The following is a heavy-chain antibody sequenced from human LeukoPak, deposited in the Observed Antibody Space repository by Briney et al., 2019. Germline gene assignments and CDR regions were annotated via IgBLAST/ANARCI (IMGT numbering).Heavy chain of an antibody. CDR3: ARILAAGSRYYYYGMDV. J-gene: IGHJ6*02. CDR1: GYTFTGYY. D-gene: IGHD6-13*01. V-gene: IGHV1-2*02. CDR2: INPNSGGT. Sequence: ASVKVSCKASGYTFTGYYMHWVRQAPGQGLEWMGWINPNSGGTNYAQKFQGRVTMTRDTSISTAYMELSRLRSDDTAVYYCARILAAGSRYYYYGMDVWGQGTTDTVSS.